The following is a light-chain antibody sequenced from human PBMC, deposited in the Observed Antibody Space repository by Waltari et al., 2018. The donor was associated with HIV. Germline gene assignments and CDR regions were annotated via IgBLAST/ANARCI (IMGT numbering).Light chain of an antibody. CDR3: RQHNSYPLT. CDR1: QSISSW. CDR2: KAS. Sequence: DIQMTQSPSTLSASVGDRVTITCRASQSISSWLAWYKQKPGKAPKLLIYKASSLESGVPSRFSGSGSGTEFTLTISSLQPDDFATYYCRQHNSYPLTFGGGTKVEIK. V-gene: IGKV1-5*03. J-gene: IGKJ4*01.